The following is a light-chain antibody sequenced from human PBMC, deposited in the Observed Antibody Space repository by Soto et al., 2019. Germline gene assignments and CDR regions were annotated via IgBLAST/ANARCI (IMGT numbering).Light chain of an antibody. Sequence: EIRLTQSPSSLSASVGDRVTIACRASHAINNFLAWFQQKPGKVPELLMYAASSLKSGVPSRFSGSGSGTDFTLTIDGLQPEDFATYFCQNYNSVPYTFGPETKLEIK. CDR3: QNYNSVPYT. CDR1: HAINNF. CDR2: AAS. V-gene: IGKV1-27*01. J-gene: IGKJ2*01.